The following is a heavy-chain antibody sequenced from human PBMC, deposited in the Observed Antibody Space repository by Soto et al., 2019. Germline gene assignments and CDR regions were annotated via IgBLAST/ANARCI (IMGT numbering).Heavy chain of an antibody. CDR1: GGAISSNNYY. J-gene: IGHJ6*02. CDR3: ARAFGSGSGYGIDV. Sequence: QLQLQESGPGLVKPSETLSLTCTVSGGAISSNNYYWGWIRQPPGKGLEWIGSVYYSGSNYYNPSLSRRVTISVATPKKQYSLRLSSVTAADTAVYYCARAFGSGSGYGIDVWGQGTTVTVSS. CDR2: VYYSGSN. D-gene: IGHD3-10*01. V-gene: IGHV4-39*01.